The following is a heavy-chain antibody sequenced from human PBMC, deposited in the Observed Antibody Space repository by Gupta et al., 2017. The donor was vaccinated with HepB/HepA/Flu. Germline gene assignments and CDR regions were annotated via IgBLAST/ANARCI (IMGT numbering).Heavy chain of an antibody. V-gene: IGHV1-69*06. J-gene: IGHJ4*02. D-gene: IGHD5-12*01. Sequence: HVQLLQSGAEVKKPESSVRVSCKASGGTFRSFEIHWVRQAPGQGLEWMGRVIPTFASANFAQKFRGRLTITADKSSGTAYLELSNLTSEDTAVYYCASLNLENSGYSFDSWGQGTPVTVSS. CDR2: VIPTFASA. CDR3: ASLNLENSGYSFDS. CDR1: GGTFRSFE.